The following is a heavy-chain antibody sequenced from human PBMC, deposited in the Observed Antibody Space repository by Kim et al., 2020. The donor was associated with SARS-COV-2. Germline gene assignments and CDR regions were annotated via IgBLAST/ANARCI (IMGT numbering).Heavy chain of an antibody. CDR3: ARAERFGWFDP. Sequence: TNYNPSLKSRVTMSVDTSKNQFSLKLSSVTAADTAVYYCARAERFGWFDPWGQGTLVTVSS. D-gene: IGHD3-16*01. J-gene: IGHJ5*02. V-gene: IGHV4-4*07. CDR2: T.